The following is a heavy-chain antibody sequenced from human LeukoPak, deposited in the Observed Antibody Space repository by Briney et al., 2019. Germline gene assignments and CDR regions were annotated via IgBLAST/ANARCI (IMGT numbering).Heavy chain of an antibody. D-gene: IGHD3-10*01. Sequence: ASVKVSCKASGYTFTSYGISWVRQAPGQGLEWMGWTSAYNGNTNYAQKLQGRVTMTTDTSTSTAYMELRSLRSDDTAVYYCARVIWFGELSGWFDPWGQGTLVTVSS. CDR2: TSAYNGNT. CDR3: ARVIWFGELSGWFDP. V-gene: IGHV1-18*01. J-gene: IGHJ5*02. CDR1: GYTFTSYG.